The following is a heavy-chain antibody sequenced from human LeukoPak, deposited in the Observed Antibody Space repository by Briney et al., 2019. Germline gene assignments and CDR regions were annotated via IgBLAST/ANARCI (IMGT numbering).Heavy chain of an antibody. V-gene: IGHV1-2*02. CDR2: INPNSGGT. CDR1: GYTFTGYY. Sequence: VASVKVSCKAAGYTFTGYYMHWVRQAPGQGLEWMGWINPNSGGTNYAQKFQGRVTMTRDTSISTAYMELSRLRSDDTAVFYCARGPFPSAAVSLDYWGQGTLVTVSS. J-gene: IGHJ4*02. CDR3: ARGPFPSAAVSLDY. D-gene: IGHD2-21*01.